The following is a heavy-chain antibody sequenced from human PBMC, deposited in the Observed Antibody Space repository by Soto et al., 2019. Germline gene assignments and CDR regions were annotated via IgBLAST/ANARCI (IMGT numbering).Heavy chain of an antibody. CDR2: ISYDGSNK. V-gene: IGHV3-30*18. J-gene: IGHJ6*02. CDR3: AKDSSLLWFGDGGKYYGMEV. CDR1: GFTFSSYG. D-gene: IGHD3-10*01. Sequence: PGGSLRLSCAASGFTFSSYGMHWVRQAPGKGLEWVAVISYDGSNKYYADSVKGRFTISRDNSKNTLYLQMNSLRAEDTAVYYCAKDSSLLWFGDGGKYYGMEVWGQGTTVTVSS.